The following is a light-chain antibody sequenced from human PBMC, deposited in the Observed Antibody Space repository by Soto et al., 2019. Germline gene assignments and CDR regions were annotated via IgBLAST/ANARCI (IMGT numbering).Light chain of an antibody. CDR2: GAS. CDR3: QQYGSSLTWT. J-gene: IGKJ1*01. Sequence: EIVLTQSPGTLSLSPGERATLSCGASQSVNSKLAWYQQKPGQAPRLLIYGASSRATGIPDRFSGSGSGTDFTLTISRLEPEDFAVYYCQQYGSSLTWTFGQGTKVDIK. V-gene: IGKV3-20*01. CDR1: QSVNSK.